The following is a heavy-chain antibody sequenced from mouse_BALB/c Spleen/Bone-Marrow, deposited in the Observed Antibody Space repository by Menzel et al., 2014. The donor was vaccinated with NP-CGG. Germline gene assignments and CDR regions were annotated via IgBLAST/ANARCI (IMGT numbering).Heavy chain of an antibody. D-gene: IGHD2-14*01. CDR2: ISGYYGDA. Sequence: VMLVESGAKLVRPGVSVKISCKGSGYTFTDHAIHWVKRSHAKSLEWIGVISGYYGDAIYNQKFKGKATMTVDKSSSTAYMELARLTSDDSSIYYCARSGKVRNAMDYWGQGTSVTVSS. CDR1: GYTFTDHA. V-gene: IGHV1S137*01. J-gene: IGHJ4*01. CDR3: ARSGKVRNAMDY.